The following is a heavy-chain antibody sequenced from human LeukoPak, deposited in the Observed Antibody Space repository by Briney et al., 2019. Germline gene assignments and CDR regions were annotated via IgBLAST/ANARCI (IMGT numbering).Heavy chain of an antibody. D-gene: IGHD3-3*01. J-gene: IGHJ6*02. Sequence: ASVKVSCKASGYTFTSYDFNWLRQATGQGPEWMGWMNPNSGATGYAQKFQGRVTMTRNTSISTAYMELSSLRSEDTAVYYCARAMGYDFWSGYLGGFDYYGMDVWGQGTTVTVSS. CDR3: ARAMGYDFWSGYLGGFDYYGMDV. V-gene: IGHV1-8*01. CDR2: MNPNSGAT. CDR1: GYTFTSYD.